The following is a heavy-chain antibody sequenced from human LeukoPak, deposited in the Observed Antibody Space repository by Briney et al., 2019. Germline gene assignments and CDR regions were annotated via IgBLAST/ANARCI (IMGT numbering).Heavy chain of an antibody. Sequence: ASVKVSCKASGYTFTSYGISWVRQAPGQGLEWMGWISAYNGNTNYAQKLQGRVTMTTDTSTSTAYMELRSLRSDDTAVYYCARWASSSWYYWFDPWGQGTLVTVSS. CDR3: ARWASSSWYYWFDP. V-gene: IGHV1-18*01. CDR2: ISAYNGNT. CDR1: GYTFTSYG. J-gene: IGHJ5*02. D-gene: IGHD6-13*01.